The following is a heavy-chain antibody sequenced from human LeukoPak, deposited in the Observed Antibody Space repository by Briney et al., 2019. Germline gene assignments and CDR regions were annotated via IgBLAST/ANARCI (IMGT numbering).Heavy chain of an antibody. CDR3: ARAGKGITMIVVVHAFDI. D-gene: IGHD3-22*01. CDR2: IIPIFGTA. J-gene: IGHJ3*02. CDR1: GGTFSSYA. V-gene: IGHV1-69*06. Sequence: SVKLSCKASGGTFSSYAISWVRQAPGQGLEWMGGIIPIFGTANYAQKFQGRVTITADKSTSTAYMELSSLRSEDTAVYYCARAGKGITMIVVVHAFDIWGQGTMVTVSS.